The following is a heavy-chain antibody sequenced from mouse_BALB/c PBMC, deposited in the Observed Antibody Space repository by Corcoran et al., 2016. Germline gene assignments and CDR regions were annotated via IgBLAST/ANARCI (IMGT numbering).Heavy chain of an antibody. V-gene: IGHV9-4*02. CDR1: SATFTTAG. CDR2: INTHSGVP. Sequence: QIQLVQSGPELKKQGGTARISCKASSATFTTAGVQWVKKMPGKGWKWIGWINTHSGVPKYAADFKGWYAFSLEYSARTAYLQISNLKNEDTATYFCASDGYYAMDYWGQGTSVTVSS. J-gene: IGHJ4*01. D-gene: IGHD2-3*01. CDR3: ASDGYYAMDY.